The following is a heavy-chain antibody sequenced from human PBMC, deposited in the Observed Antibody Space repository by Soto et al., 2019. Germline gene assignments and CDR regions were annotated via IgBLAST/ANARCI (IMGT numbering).Heavy chain of an antibody. CDR2: IKHDGSDE. J-gene: IGHJ3*02. D-gene: IGHD6-19*01. CDR1: GFTFSTNW. Sequence: SLRLSCAASGFTFSTNWMSWVRQAPGKGLEWVANIKHDGSDEYYVDPVKGRFTISRDNAKNSLYLQMSSLRAEDTAVYYCARPLGWRDAFDIWGQGTVVTVSS. V-gene: IGHV3-7*01. CDR3: ARPLGWRDAFDI.